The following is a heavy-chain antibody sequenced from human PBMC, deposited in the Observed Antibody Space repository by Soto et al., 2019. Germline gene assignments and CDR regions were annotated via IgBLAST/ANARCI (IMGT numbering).Heavy chain of an antibody. CDR3: ARGRGYEIDYYYYGMDV. Sequence: QVHLVQSGAEVKKPGSSVKVSCKASGGTFNNYAISWVRQAPGQGLEWMGGIIPILGTTNYPQNFPGRVTITAAKSTSTVYMELSSLRSEDTAVYYCARGRGYEIDYYYYGMDVWGQGTTVTVSS. V-gene: IGHV1-69*06. D-gene: IGHD5-12*01. J-gene: IGHJ6*02. CDR2: IIPILGTT. CDR1: GGTFNNYA.